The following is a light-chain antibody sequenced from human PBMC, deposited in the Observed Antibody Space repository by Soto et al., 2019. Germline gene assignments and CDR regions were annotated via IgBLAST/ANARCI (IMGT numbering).Light chain of an antibody. V-gene: IGLV2-14*01. J-gene: IGLJ2*01. Sequence: QSALTQPASVSGSPGQSITISCTGTSSDVGGYKYVSWYQQYPGKAPKLMIYEVTNRPSGVSNRFSGSKSGNTASLTISGLQAEDEADYHCSSYSSSSTPHVVFGGGTKVTVL. CDR1: SSDVGGYKY. CDR3: SSYSSSSTPHVV. CDR2: EVT.